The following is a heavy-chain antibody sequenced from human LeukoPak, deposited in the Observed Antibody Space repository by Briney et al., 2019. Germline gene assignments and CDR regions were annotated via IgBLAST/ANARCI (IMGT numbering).Heavy chain of an antibody. J-gene: IGHJ4*02. CDR3: ARDRLEAVSDDDYFDY. CDR2: IKEDGSEK. D-gene: IGHD4-17*01. V-gene: IGHV3-7*01. CDR1: GFTFSYYW. Sequence: GGSLRLSCAASGFTFSYYWMNWVRQAPGKGLEWVANIKEDGSEKYYVDSVKGRFTISRDNSKNTVYLQMNSLRAEDTGVYYCARDRLEAVSDDDYFDYWGQGTLVTVSS.